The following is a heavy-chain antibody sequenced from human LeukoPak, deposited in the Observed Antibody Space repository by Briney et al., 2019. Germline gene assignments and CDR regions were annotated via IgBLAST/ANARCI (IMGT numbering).Heavy chain of an antibody. Sequence: GGSLRLSCATSGFSFSSSAMHWVRQAPGKGLDWVAFIHYDGYNKYYSDSVKGRFTISRDNSKTTLYLQMNSLRAEDTAVYYCVKTDKLSSGWYRNFDYWGQGTLVTVSS. CDR2: IHYDGYNK. CDR1: GFSFSSSA. J-gene: IGHJ4*02. D-gene: IGHD6-19*01. CDR3: VKTDKLSSGWYRNFDY. V-gene: IGHV3-30*02.